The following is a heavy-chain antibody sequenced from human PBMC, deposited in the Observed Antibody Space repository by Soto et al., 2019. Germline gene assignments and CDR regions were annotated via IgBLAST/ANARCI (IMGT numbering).Heavy chain of an antibody. Sequence: QVQLQESGPGLVKPSGTLSLTCAVSGGSISSSNWWSWVRQPPGKGLEWIGEIYDSGSTNYNPSLKTLLTISVDKPNHQFSLKLSSVTAADTAVYYCASRPPPHYYYYYGMDVWGQGTTVTVSS. V-gene: IGHV4-4*02. CDR1: GGSISSSNW. CDR2: IYDSGST. CDR3: ASRPPPHYYYYYGMDV. J-gene: IGHJ6*02.